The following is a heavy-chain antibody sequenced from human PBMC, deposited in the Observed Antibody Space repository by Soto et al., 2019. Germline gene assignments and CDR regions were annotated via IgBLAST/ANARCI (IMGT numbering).Heavy chain of an antibody. Sequence: EVQLVESGGGLVEPGGSLRLSCAASGFTFTNAWLNWVRQAPGKGLGWVGGIKSKTEGGTTDYPAPVKGRFTISRDDSENTVYLQMNSLKTEDTAVYYCAADLPDWGAYAFDYWGQGTLVTVSS. CDR1: GFTFTNAW. D-gene: IGHD3-16*01. J-gene: IGHJ4*02. CDR3: AADLPDWGAYAFDY. CDR2: IKSKTEGGTT. V-gene: IGHV3-15*07.